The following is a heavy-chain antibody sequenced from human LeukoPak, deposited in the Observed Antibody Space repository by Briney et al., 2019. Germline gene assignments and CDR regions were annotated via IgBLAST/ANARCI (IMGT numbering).Heavy chain of an antibody. V-gene: IGHV3-66*01. CDR3: ARWAYGGNSDPYFDY. D-gene: IGHD4-23*01. CDR1: GFTVSSNY. J-gene: IGHJ4*02. CDR2: IYSGGST. Sequence: PGGSLRLSCAASGFTVSSNYMSWVRQAPGKGLEWVSVIYSGGSTYYADSVKGRFTTSRDNSKNTLYLQMNSLRAEDTAVYYCARWAYGGNSDPYFDYWGQGTLVTVSS.